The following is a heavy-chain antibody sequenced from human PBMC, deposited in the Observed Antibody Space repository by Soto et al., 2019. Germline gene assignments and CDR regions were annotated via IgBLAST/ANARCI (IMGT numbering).Heavy chain of an antibody. Sequence: QVQLVQSGAEVKKPGASVKVSCKASGYTFTSYGISWVRQAPGQGLEWMGWISAYNGNTNYAQKLQGRVTMTTDTPTSTAYRELRGLSSDDTAVYYCARDRGMPDLSSDYWGQGTLVTVSS. J-gene: IGHJ4*02. CDR2: ISAYNGNT. CDR3: ARDRGMPDLSSDY. V-gene: IGHV1-18*01. D-gene: IGHD2-2*01. CDR1: GYTFTSYG.